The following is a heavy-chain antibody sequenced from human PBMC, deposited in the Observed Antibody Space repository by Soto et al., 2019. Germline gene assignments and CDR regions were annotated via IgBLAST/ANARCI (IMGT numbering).Heavy chain of an antibody. Sequence: SETLSLTCNVSGGSISTSRSCWAWIRQPPGKGLEWIGSFYYSGSTYYSPSLRSRVTISGDTSRKQISLRLSSVTAADTAVYYCARISVASRYMDVWGKGTTVTVSS. CDR1: GGSISTSRSC. V-gene: IGHV4-39*01. J-gene: IGHJ6*03. CDR2: FYYSGST. CDR3: ARISVASRYMDV. D-gene: IGHD5-12*01.